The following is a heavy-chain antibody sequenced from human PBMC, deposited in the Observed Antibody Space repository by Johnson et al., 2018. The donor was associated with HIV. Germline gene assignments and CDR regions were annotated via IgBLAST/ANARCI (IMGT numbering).Heavy chain of an antibody. D-gene: IGHD2-15*01. CDR3: ARRGGTGYSEPIDF. V-gene: IGHV3-11*04. CDR2: ISSGGSGM. CDR1: GFTFSDSY. J-gene: IGHJ3*01. Sequence: QVLLLESGGGLVRPGESLRLSCVASGFTFSDSYMNWIRQAPGKGLEWIAYISSGGSGMNYADSVKGRFTVSRDNAKKSLYLQMDSLRVDDTAIYYCARRGGTGYSEPIDFWGQGTMVTVSS.